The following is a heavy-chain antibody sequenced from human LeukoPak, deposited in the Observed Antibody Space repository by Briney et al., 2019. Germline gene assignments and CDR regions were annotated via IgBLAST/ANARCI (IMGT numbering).Heavy chain of an antibody. V-gene: IGHV1-2*02. D-gene: IGHD3-22*01. CDR2: INPNSGGT. CDR1: GYTFTGYY. CDR3: ARPDSSGYGMHY. Sequence: ASVKVSCKASGYTFTGYYMHWVRQAPGQGLEWMGWINPNSGGTNYAQKFQGRVTMTRDTSISTAYMELSRLRSDDTAVYYCARPDSSGYGMHYWGQGTLVTVSS. J-gene: IGHJ4*02.